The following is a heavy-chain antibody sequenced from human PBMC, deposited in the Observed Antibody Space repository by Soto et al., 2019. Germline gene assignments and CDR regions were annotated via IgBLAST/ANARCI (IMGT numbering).Heavy chain of an antibody. CDR3: ARALVTTPPRTFDY. CDR1: GFTVSSTY. CDR2: IHSGGNT. V-gene: IGHV3-66*01. D-gene: IGHD2-21*02. Sequence: GGSLRLPCAVSGFTVSSTYMNWVRQATGKGLEWVSVIHSGGNTFYADSVKGRFTISRDNSKNTVYLQMSSLRGEDTAVYFCARALVTTPPRTFDYWGQGTLVTVSS. J-gene: IGHJ4*02.